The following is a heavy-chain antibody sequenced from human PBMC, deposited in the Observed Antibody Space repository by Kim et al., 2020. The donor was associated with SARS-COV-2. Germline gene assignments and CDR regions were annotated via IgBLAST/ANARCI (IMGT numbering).Heavy chain of an antibody. CDR3: ARPHYDFWSGYSPPHY. CDR1: GYSFTSYW. Sequence: GESLKISCKGSGYSFTSYWIGWVRQMPGKGLEWMGIIYPGDSDTRYSPSFQGQVTISADKSISTAYLQWSSLKASDTAMYYCARPHYDFWSGYSPPHYWGQGTLVTVSS. D-gene: IGHD3-3*01. J-gene: IGHJ4*02. V-gene: IGHV5-51*01. CDR2: IYPGDSDT.